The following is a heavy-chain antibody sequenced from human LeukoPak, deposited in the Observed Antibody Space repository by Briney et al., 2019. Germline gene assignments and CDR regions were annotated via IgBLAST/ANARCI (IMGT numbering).Heavy chain of an antibody. CDR1: GGTFSSYA. Sequence: SVKVSCKASGGTFSSYAISWVRQAPGQGLEWMGGIIPIFGTANYAQKFQGRVTITTDESTSTAYMELSSLGSEDTAVYYCARLWDYSSGYNDYWGQGTLVTVSS. CDR3: ARLWDYSSGYNDY. D-gene: IGHD3-22*01. J-gene: IGHJ4*02. CDR2: IIPIFGTA. V-gene: IGHV1-69*05.